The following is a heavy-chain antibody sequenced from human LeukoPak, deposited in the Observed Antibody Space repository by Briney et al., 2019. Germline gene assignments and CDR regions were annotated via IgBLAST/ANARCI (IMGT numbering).Heavy chain of an antibody. CDR3: AREGVYYDSSGYYRPLDY. Sequence: PGGSLRLSCAASGFTFSSYEMNWVRQAPGKGLEWVSYISSSGSTIYYADSVKGRFTISRDNAKNSLYLQMDSLRAEDTAVYYCAREGVYYDSSGYYRPLDYWGQGTLVTVSS. J-gene: IGHJ4*02. D-gene: IGHD3-22*01. V-gene: IGHV3-48*03. CDR2: ISSSGSTI. CDR1: GFTFSSYE.